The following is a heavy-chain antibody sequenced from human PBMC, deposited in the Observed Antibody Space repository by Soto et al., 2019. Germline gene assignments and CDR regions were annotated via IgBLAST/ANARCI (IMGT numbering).Heavy chain of an antibody. V-gene: IGHV3-23*01. CDR1: GFTFSSYA. CDR3: AKSSNAAARTYYYYYYMDV. D-gene: IGHD6-6*01. Sequence: GGSLRLSCAASGFTFSSYAMSWVRQAPGKGLEWVSATSGSGGSTYYADSVKGRFTISRDNSKNTLYLQMNSLRAEDTAVYYCAKSSNAAARTYYYYYYMDVWGKGTTVTVSS. J-gene: IGHJ6*03. CDR2: TSGSGGST.